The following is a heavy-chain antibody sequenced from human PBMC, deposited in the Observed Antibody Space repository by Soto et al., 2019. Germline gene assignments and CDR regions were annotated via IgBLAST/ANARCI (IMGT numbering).Heavy chain of an antibody. CDR1: GGSFSGYY. V-gene: IGHV4-34*01. CDR3: ASAGGLGAVAADY. Sequence: SETLSLTCAVYGGSFSGYYWSWIRQPPGKGLEWIGEINHSGSTYYNPSLKSRVTISVDRSKNQFSLKLSSVTAADTAVYYRASAGGLGAVAADYWGQGTLVTVS. J-gene: IGHJ4*02. D-gene: IGHD6-19*01. CDR2: INHSGST.